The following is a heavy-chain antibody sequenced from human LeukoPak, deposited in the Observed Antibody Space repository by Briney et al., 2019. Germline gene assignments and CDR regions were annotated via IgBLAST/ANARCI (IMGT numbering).Heavy chain of an antibody. J-gene: IGHJ5*02. D-gene: IGHD3-10*01. CDR1: GGSISSYY. CDR2: IYYSGST. CDR3: ARAVYYYGSGRGGWFDP. Sequence: SETLSLTCTVSGGSISSYYWSWIRQPPGKGLEWIGYIYYSGSTNYNPSLKSRVTISVDTSKNQFSLKLSSATAADTAVYYCARAVYYYGSGRGGWFDPWGQGTLVTVSS. V-gene: IGHV4-59*01.